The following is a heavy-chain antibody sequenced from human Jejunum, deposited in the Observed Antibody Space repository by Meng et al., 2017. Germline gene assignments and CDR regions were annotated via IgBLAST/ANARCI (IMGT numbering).Heavy chain of an antibody. Sequence: QVHLQQWGAGRLKPSEPLPLTSAVNGGSFGTYYWTWFRQSPEKGLEWIGEINRSGSTSSNPSLKSRVAISMDTSKNQFFLRLDSVTAADTAVYYCARGRSIDFRLAKYDYWGQGTLVTVSS. V-gene: IGHV4-34*01. CDR2: INRSGST. J-gene: IGHJ4*02. D-gene: IGHD3-3*01. CDR1: GGSFGTYY. CDR3: ARGRSIDFRLAKYDY.